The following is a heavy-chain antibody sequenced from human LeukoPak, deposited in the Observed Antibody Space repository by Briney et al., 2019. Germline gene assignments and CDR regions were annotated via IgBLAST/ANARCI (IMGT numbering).Heavy chain of an antibody. J-gene: IGHJ4*02. CDR2: INHSGST. CDR3: ARSYIVLMVYAGIDY. Sequence: KPSETLSLTCAVYGGSFSGYYWSWIRQPPVKGLEWIGEINHSGSTNYNPSVKSRVTISVDTSKNQFSLKLSSVTAADTAVYYCARSYIVLMVYAGIDYWGQGTLVTVSS. D-gene: IGHD2-8*01. V-gene: IGHV4-34*01. CDR1: GGSFSGYY.